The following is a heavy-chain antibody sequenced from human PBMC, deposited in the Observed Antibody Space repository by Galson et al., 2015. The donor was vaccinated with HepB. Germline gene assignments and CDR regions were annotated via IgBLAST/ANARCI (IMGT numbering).Heavy chain of an antibody. CDR1: GYTFTGYY. CDR2: INPNSGGT. V-gene: IGHV1-2*06. D-gene: IGHD6-13*01. CDR3: ARRSRSSSGTAWFDP. Sequence: SVKVSCKASGYTFTGYYMHWVRQAPGQGLEWMGRINPNSGGTNYAQKFQGRVTMTRDTSISTAYMELSRLRSDDTAVYYCARRSRSSSGTAWFDPWGQGTLVTVSS. J-gene: IGHJ5*02.